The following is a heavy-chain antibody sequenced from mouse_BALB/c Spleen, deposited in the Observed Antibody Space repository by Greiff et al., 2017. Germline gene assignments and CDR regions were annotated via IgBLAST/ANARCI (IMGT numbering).Heavy chain of an antibody. J-gene: IGHJ3*01. D-gene: IGHD2-1*01. V-gene: IGHV5-6-4*01. CDR2: ISSGGSYT. Sequence: EVKVVESGGGLVKPGGSLKLSCAASGFTFSSYTMSWVRQTPEKRLEWVATISSGGSYTYYPDSVKGRFTISRDNAKNTLYLQMSSLKSEDTAMYYCTRDYGNYPWFAYWGQGTLVTVSA. CDR3: TRDYGNYPWFAY. CDR1: GFTFSSYT.